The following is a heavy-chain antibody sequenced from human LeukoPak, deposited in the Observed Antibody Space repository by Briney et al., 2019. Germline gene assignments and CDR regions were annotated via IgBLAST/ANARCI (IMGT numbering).Heavy chain of an antibody. V-gene: IGHV3-7*01. CDR1: GFTFSSYL. Sequence: GGSLRLSCAASGFTFSSYLMSWVRQAPGKGLEWVANIKQDGSEKYYVDSVKGRFTISRDNAKNSLYLQMNSLRAEDTAVYYCASGRTTFDYWGQGTLVTVSS. J-gene: IGHJ4*02. D-gene: IGHD2/OR15-2a*01. CDR2: IKQDGSEK. CDR3: ASGRTTFDY.